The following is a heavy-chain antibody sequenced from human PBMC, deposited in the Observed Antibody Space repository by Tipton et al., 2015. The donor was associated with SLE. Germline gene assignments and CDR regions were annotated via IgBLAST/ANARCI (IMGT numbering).Heavy chain of an antibody. CDR1: GGSFSGYF. D-gene: IGHD3-10*01. J-gene: IGHJ6*02. CDR3: ASSYGSGSYYKARDGMDV. V-gene: IGHV4-34*01. Sequence: LRLSCAVYGGSFSGYFWSWIRQPPGKGLEWIGEINHSGSTNYNPSLKRRVTISVDTSKNQFSLKLSSVTAADTAVYYCASSYGSGSYYKARDGMDVWGQGTTVTVSS. CDR2: INHSGST.